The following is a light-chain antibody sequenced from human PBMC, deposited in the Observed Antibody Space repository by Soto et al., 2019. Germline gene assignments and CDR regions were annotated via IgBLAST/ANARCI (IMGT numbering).Light chain of an antibody. CDR2: DAS. J-gene: IGKJ3*01. V-gene: IGKV1-5*01. CDR1: QSISSW. CDR3: QQYNSPFT. Sequence: DIQMTQSPSTLSASVGDRVTITCRASQSISSWLAWYQQKPGKAPKLLIYDASSLESGVPSRFSGSGSGTEFTLTSSSLQPDDFATYYCQQYNSPFTFGHGNKVDIK.